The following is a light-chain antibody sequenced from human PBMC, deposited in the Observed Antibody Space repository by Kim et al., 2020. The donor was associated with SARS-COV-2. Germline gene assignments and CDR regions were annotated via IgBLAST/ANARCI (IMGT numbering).Light chain of an antibody. V-gene: IGLV3-21*04. J-gene: IGLJ1*01. Sequence: APGKTASITCGGNNIGSKSVHWYQQKAGQAPVLVIYYDNDRPSGIPERFSGSNSGNTATLTISRVEAGDEADYYCQVRDSSSDHYVFGTGTKVTVL. CDR1: NIGSKS. CDR3: QVRDSSSDHYV. CDR2: YDN.